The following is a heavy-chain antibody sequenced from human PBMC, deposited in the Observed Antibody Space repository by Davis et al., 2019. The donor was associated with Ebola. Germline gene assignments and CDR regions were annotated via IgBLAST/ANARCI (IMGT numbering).Heavy chain of an antibody. CDR1: RFTFTDYY. J-gene: IGHJ4*02. Sequence: GESLKISCEASRFTFTDYYMNWVRQAPGKGLEWVSSISSSSSYIYYADSVKGRFTISRDNAKNSLYLQMNSLRAEDTAVYYCARRADYWGQGTLVTVSS. CDR2: ISSSSSYI. V-gene: IGHV3-21*01. CDR3: ARRADY.